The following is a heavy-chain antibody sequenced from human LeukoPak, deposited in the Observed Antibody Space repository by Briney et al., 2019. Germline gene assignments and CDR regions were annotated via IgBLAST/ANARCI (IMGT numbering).Heavy chain of an antibody. D-gene: IGHD1-20*01. J-gene: IGHJ4*02. Sequence: SETLSLTCHVSGGSISSSTYYWAWIRQPPGKGLEWIGSIYYRGGTYINPSLKSRVTISVDTSKNQFSLKLNSVTTSDTAVYYCARAPGITESRHYFDYWGQGTLVTVSS. V-gene: IGHV4-39*01. CDR3: ARAPGITESRHYFDY. CDR2: IYYRGGT. CDR1: GGSISSSTYY.